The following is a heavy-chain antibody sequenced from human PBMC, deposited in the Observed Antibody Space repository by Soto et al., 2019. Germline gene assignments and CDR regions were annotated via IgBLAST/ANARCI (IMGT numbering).Heavy chain of an antibody. D-gene: IGHD3-10*01. V-gene: IGHV1-69*04. CDR1: GDTFSFYS. Sequence: QVQLVQSGAEVKRPGSSVKVSCKASGDTFSFYSINWVRQAPGLGLEWMGRVNPILSMSNYAQRFQGIGTRTADKSTSKAYMELSGLRSEDTAMYSCATSYGAGYRAFDYWGQGALVTVSS. CDR2: VNPILSMS. CDR3: ATSYGAGYRAFDY. J-gene: IGHJ4*02.